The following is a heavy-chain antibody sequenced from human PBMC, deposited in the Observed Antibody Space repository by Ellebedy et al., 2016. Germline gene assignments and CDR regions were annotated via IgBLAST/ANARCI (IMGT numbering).Heavy chain of an antibody. CDR3: VRDFHGYHDY. Sequence: GESLKISXAASGFVFTDYEWGWVSQAPGKGLEWVANINRDGNEKYYADSVKGRFTISRDNAKNTLYLQMNSLRVEDTGIYYCVRDFHGYHDYWGQGTLVTVSS. V-gene: IGHV3-7*01. D-gene: IGHD5-24*01. CDR1: GFVFTDYE. J-gene: IGHJ4*02. CDR2: INRDGNEK.